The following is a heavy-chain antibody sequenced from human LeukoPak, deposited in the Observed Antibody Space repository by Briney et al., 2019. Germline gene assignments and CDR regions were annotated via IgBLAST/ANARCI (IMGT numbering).Heavy chain of an antibody. Sequence: PSETLSLTCTVSGGSISSYYWSLIRQPAGKGLEWIGRIYTSGSTNYNPSLKSRVTMSVDTSKNQFSLKLSSVTAADTAVYYCARDLWPGSLNDAFDIWGQGTMVTVSS. J-gene: IGHJ3*02. CDR3: ARDLWPGSLNDAFDI. CDR1: GGSISSYY. V-gene: IGHV4-4*07. D-gene: IGHD2-21*01. CDR2: IYTSGST.